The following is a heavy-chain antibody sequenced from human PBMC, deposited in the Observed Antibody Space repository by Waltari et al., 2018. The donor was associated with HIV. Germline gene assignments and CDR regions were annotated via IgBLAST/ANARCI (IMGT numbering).Heavy chain of an antibody. CDR1: GFSVSTTY. V-gene: IGHV3-53*02. CDR2: IYSDGDT. J-gene: IGHJ4*02. Sequence: EVQVVETGGGLIQPGGSLRLPCAASGFSVSTTYMSWVRQAPGTGLEWVSVIYSDGDTSYGDSVKGRFTMSRDNSKNTVFLQMNSLRVEDTAVYYCARGREYSYGPVSYWGQGALVTVSS. CDR3: ARGREYSYGPVSY. D-gene: IGHD5-18*01.